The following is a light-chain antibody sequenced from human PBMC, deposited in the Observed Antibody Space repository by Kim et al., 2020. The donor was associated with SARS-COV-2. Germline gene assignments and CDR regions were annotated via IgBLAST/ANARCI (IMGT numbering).Light chain of an antibody. CDR2: AAS. CDR1: QGINNY. V-gene: IGKV1-17*03. Sequence: ASVGDRVTITCRASQGINNYLAWFQQKPGKVPKRLIYAASTLQSGVPSRFSGRVSGTEFTLTISSLQPEDSATYYCLQHNTYPLTFGGGTKVDIK. J-gene: IGKJ4*01. CDR3: LQHNTYPLT.